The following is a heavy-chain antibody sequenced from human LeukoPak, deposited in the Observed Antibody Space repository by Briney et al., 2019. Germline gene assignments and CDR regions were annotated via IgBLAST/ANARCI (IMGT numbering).Heavy chain of an antibody. Sequence: SGGSLRLSCAASGFTVSSNYMSWVRQAPGKGLEWVSVIYSGGTTYYADSVKGRFTISRDNSKNTLYLQMNSLRAEDTGVYYCAKDLSSGSRRAYWGQGTLVTVSS. CDR1: GFTVSSNY. CDR3: AKDLSSGSRRAY. D-gene: IGHD6-19*01. CDR2: IYSGGTT. J-gene: IGHJ4*02. V-gene: IGHV3-66*01.